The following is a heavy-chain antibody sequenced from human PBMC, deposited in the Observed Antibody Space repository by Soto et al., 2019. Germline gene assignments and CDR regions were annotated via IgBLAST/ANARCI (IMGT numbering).Heavy chain of an antibody. CDR2: ILHIGDSA. CDR3: ARRGLSNNDY. Sequence: DVQLLGSGGGLVQPGGSLRLSCVASGFSFSANAMTWVRQAPGKGLEWVASILHIGDSAYYADSVKGRFTISRDNSKRTLYLQMNSLRAEDTAVYYCARRGLSNNDYWGQGTLVTVSS. J-gene: IGHJ4*02. CDR1: GFSFSANA. V-gene: IGHV3-23*01. D-gene: IGHD1-1*01.